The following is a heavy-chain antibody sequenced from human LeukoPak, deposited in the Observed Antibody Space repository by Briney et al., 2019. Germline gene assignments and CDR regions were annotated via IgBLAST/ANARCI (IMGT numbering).Heavy chain of an antibody. V-gene: IGHV1-2*02. CDR1: GYTFTDYY. D-gene: IGHD2-15*01. CDR2: INPRDGGT. CDR3: AREGNGLLSKDLDY. J-gene: IGHJ4*02. Sequence: ASVKVSCKGSGYTFTDYYLHWVRQAPGQGLEWVGYINPRDGGTSSPPNFRGRVTMTTGASSSTVYMELSRLTSDDTAIYYCAREGNGLLSKDLDYWGQGTLVTLSS.